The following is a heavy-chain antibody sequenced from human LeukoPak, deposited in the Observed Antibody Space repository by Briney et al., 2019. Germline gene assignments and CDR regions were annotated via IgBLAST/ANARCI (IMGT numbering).Heavy chain of an antibody. Sequence: GGSLRLSCAASGFTFSSYGMHWVRQAPGKGLEWVAVISYDGSNKYYADSVKGRFTISRDNSKNTLYLQMNSLRAEDTAAYYCAKPTGRYLSPASAAFDYWGQGTLVTVSS. J-gene: IGHJ4*02. D-gene: IGHD3-10*01. CDR2: ISYDGSNK. V-gene: IGHV3-30*18. CDR1: GFTFSSYG. CDR3: AKPTGRYLSPASAAFDY.